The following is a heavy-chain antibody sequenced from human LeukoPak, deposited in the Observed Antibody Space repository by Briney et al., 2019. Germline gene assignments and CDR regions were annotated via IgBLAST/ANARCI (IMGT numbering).Heavy chain of an antibody. Sequence: GSLRLSFGASGFNLSRYRKHWGRQAPGKGPVWVSRINSDGSSTSYADSVKGRFTISRDNAMNTLYLQMNSLRAEDTAVYYCARDRGGSTSYHFDYWGQGTLVTVSS. CDR2: INSDGSST. V-gene: IGHV3-74*01. D-gene: IGHD2-2*01. CDR1: GFNLSRYR. J-gene: IGHJ4*02. CDR3: ARDRGGSTSYHFDY.